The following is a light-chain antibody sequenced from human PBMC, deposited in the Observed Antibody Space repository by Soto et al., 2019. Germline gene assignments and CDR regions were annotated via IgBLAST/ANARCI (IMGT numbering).Light chain of an antibody. CDR1: QSVSSN. J-gene: IGKJ2*01. V-gene: IGKV3-15*01. Sequence: EIVMTQSPATLSVSPGERATLSCRASQSVSSNLAWYQQKPGQAPRLLIYGASTRATGIPARFSGSGSGTDFTLASSSPQSEDVAVYFCQQYNNWRQDTFGQGTKLEIK. CDR3: QQYNNWRQDT. CDR2: GAS.